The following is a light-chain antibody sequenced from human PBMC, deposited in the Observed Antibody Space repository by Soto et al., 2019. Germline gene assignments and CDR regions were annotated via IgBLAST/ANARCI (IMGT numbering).Light chain of an antibody. J-gene: IGLJ2*01. Sequence: QSVLTQPASVSGSPGQSITISCTGTSSDVGGYNYVSWYQQHPGKAPKLMIYDVSNRPSGVSNRFSGSKSGNTASLTISGLQAEDDADYYCSSYTSSSTVVFGEGTKLTVL. V-gene: IGLV2-14*01. CDR1: SSDVGGYNY. CDR3: SSYTSSSTVV. CDR2: DVS.